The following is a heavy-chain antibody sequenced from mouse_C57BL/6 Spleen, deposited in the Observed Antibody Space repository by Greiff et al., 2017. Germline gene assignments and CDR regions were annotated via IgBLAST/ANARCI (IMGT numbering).Heavy chain of an antibody. D-gene: IGHD2-1*01. V-gene: IGHV1-85*01. CDR3: APYYGNYRFAY. Sequence: QVQLQQSGPELVKPEASVKLSCKASGYTFTSYDINWVKQRPGQGLEWIGWIYPRDGSTKYNEKFKGKATLTVDTSSSTAYMELHSLTSEDSAVYFCAPYYGNYRFAYWGQGTLVTVSA. J-gene: IGHJ3*01. CDR2: IYPRDGST. CDR1: GYTFTSYD.